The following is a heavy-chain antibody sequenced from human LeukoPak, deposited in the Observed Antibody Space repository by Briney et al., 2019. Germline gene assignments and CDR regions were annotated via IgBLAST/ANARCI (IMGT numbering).Heavy chain of an antibody. V-gene: IGHV4-59*01. CDR2: IYYSGST. CDR1: GGPISSYY. J-gene: IGHJ4*02. D-gene: IGHD4-17*01. Sequence: SETLSLTCTVSGGPISSYYWSWIRQPPGKGLEWIGYIYYSGSTNYNPSLKSRVTISVDTSKNQFSLKLSSVTAADTAVYYCATTPYDYGDYVGYFDYWGQGTLVTVSS. CDR3: ATTPYDYGDYVGYFDY.